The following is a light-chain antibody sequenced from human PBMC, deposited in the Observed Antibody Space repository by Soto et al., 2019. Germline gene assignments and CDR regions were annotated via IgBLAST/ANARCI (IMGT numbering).Light chain of an antibody. Sequence: QSALTQPPSASGSPGQSVTISCTGTSSDVGAFNYVSWYQQHTGKAPELLIFEVSSRPSGISDRFSGSKSGNTASLTISGLQAEDEADYYCSSYSISDTPYVFGGGTKLTVL. CDR1: SSDVGAFNY. V-gene: IGLV2-14*01. J-gene: IGLJ1*01. CDR2: EVS. CDR3: SSYSISDTPYV.